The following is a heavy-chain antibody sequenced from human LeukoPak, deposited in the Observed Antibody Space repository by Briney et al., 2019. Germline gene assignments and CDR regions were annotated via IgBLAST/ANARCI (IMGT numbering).Heavy chain of an antibody. J-gene: IGHJ5*02. D-gene: IGHD6-19*01. Sequence: GGSLRLSCAASEFIFSNYAMNWVRQAPGKGLEWVSTISVSGDSTYYADSVKDRFTISRDNSKNTLYLQMSDLRAEDTAVYYCAKAPITVAGRFDPWGQGTLVTVSS. CDR2: ISVSGDST. CDR1: EFIFSNYA. V-gene: IGHV3-23*01. CDR3: AKAPITVAGRFDP.